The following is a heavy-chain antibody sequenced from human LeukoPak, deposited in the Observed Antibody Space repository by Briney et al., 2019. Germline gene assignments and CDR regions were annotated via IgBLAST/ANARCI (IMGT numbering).Heavy chain of an antibody. D-gene: IGHD5-24*01. Sequence: GVLRLSCAASGFTFSSYWMTWVRQAPGKGLEWVANIKQDGSKKSYVDSVKGRFTISRDNAKNSLYLQMNSLRAEDTAIYYCTRVGYIDEGIDYWGQGTLVTVSS. CDR2: IKQDGSKK. CDR1: GFTFSSYW. V-gene: IGHV3-7*04. CDR3: TRVGYIDEGIDY. J-gene: IGHJ4*02.